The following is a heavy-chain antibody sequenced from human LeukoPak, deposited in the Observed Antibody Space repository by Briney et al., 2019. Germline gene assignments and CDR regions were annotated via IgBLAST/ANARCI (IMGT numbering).Heavy chain of an antibody. J-gene: IGHJ4*02. D-gene: IGHD3-10*01. CDR2: ISSSSSYI. CDR1: GFTFSSYS. V-gene: IGHV3-21*01. CDR3: ARDFSSSGIGEFDY. Sequence: GGSLRLSCAASGFTFSSYSMNWVRQAPGKGLECVSSISSSSSYIYYADSVKGRFTISRDNAKNSLYLQMNSLRAEDTAVYYCARDFSSSGIGEFDYWGQGTLVTVSS.